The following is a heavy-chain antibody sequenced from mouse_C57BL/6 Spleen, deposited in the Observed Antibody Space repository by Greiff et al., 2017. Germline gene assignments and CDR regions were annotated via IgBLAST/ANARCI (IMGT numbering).Heavy chain of an antibody. D-gene: IGHD1-1*01. J-gene: IGHJ1*03. CDR1: GFTFSDYG. Sequence: EVKLVESGGGLVKPGGSLKLSCAASGFTFSDYGMHWVRQAPEKGLEWVAYISSGSSTIYYADTVKGRFTISRDNAKNPLFLQMISLGSEDTAMYYCARDYGSSLWYFDVWGTGTTVTVSS. CDR2: ISSGSSTI. V-gene: IGHV5-17*01. CDR3: ARDYGSSLWYFDV.